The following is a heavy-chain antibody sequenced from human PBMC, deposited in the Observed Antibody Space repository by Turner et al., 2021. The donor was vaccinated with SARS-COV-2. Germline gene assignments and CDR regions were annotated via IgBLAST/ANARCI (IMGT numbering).Heavy chain of an antibody. V-gene: IGHV3-30*18. Sequence: QVQLVESGGGVVQPGRSLRLSCAASGFTFSSYGMHWVRQAPGKGLEWVAVISYDGSNKYYADSVKGRFTISRDNSKNTLYLQMNSLRAEDTAVYYCAKGGYSGSTFDYWGQGTLVTVSS. D-gene: IGHD1-26*01. CDR1: GFTFSSYG. CDR3: AKGGYSGSTFDY. J-gene: IGHJ4*02. CDR2: ISYDGSNK.